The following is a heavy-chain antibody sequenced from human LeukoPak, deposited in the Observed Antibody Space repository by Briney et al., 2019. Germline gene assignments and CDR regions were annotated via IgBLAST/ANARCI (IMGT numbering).Heavy chain of an antibody. D-gene: IGHD2-15*01. CDR1: GFTFSSYW. J-gene: IGHJ6*04. V-gene: IGHV3-7*03. CDR3: ARYCSGGNCTYYYYGMDV. Sequence: GGSLRLSCAASGFTFSSYWMSWVRQAPGKGLEGVANIKQDGSEKYYVDSVKGRFTISRDNAKNSLYLQMNSLRAEDTAVYYCARYCSGGNCTYYYYGMDVWGKGTTVTVSS. CDR2: IKQDGSEK.